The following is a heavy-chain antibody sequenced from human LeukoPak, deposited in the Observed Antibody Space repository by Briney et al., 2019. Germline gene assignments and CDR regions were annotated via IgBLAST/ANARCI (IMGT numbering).Heavy chain of an antibody. Sequence: SETLSLTCAVSGASITNYYWSWIRQPPGKGLEWIGYGFYSGSTNYSPSLKSRVTISVDTSKNQFSLKLTSVTAADTAVYAREGGQQWLVFGSWGQGTLVTVSS. CDR2: GFYSGST. J-gene: IGHJ4*02. D-gene: IGHD6-19*01. CDR3: EGGQQWLVFGS. CDR1: GASITNYY. V-gene: IGHV4-59*01.